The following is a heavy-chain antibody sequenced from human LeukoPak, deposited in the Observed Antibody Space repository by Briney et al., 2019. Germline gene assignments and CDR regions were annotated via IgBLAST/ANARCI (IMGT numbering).Heavy chain of an antibody. D-gene: IGHD2-15*01. CDR3: TRGHTLDTRFFDY. Sequence: PGGSLRLSCGASGFTLKNYWMSWVRQAPGKGLEWVANINQDGSEKYYVDSVKGRLTISRDNAKNSLYLQMNSLRAEDTAIYYCTRGHTLDTRFFDYWGQGSLVTVSS. V-gene: IGHV3-7*01. CDR1: GFTLKNYW. J-gene: IGHJ4*02. CDR2: INQDGSEK.